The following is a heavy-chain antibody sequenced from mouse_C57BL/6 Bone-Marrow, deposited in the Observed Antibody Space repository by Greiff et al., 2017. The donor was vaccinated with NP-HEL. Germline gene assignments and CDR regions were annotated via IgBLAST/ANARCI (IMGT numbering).Heavy chain of an antibody. CDR1: GFNIKDDY. CDR3: ARYRASTGTRAMDY. V-gene: IGHV14-4*01. Sequence: EVKLVESGAELVRPGASVKLSCTASGFNIKDDYMHWVKQRPEQGLEWIGWIDPENGDTEYASKFQGKATITADTSSNTAYLQLSSLTSEDTAVYYCARYRASTGTRAMDYWGQGTSVTVSS. CDR2: IDPENGDT. J-gene: IGHJ4*01. D-gene: IGHD4-1*02.